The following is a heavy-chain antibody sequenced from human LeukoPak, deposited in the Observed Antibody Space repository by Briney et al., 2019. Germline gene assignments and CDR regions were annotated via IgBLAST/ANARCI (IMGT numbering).Heavy chain of an antibody. J-gene: IGHJ4*02. Sequence: GGSLRLSCTGSGLTFSSNDMSWVRQTPGKGLEWVSSISSSSTYIYYADSVKGRFTISRDNAKNSLYLQMNSLRAEDTAVYYCAREPTAMILWGQGTLVTVSS. V-gene: IGHV3-21*01. CDR3: AREPTAMIL. CDR2: ISSSSTYI. D-gene: IGHD5-18*01. CDR1: GLTFSSND.